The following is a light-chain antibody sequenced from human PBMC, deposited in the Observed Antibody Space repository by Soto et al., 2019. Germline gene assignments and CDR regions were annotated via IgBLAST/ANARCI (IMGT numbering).Light chain of an antibody. J-gene: IGKJ3*01. CDR3: QQYGSSPPLFP. V-gene: IGKV3-20*01. CDR2: GAS. Sequence: DIVLTQSSGTLSFSPGERATLNCRASQSISTSSLAWYRQKPGQAPRLLIYGASSRATGIPDRFSGSGSGTDFTLTISRLEPEDFAVYYCQQYGSSPPLFPFGPGAKVDI. CDR1: QSISTSS.